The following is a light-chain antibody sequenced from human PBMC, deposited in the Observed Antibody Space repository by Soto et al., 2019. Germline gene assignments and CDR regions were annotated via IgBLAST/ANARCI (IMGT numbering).Light chain of an antibody. CDR1: QSISSY. Sequence: DIQMTQSPSSLSASVGDRVTITCRASQSISSYLNWYQQKPGKAPKLLVHSASSLQSGVPSRFSGGGSGTDSTLTISSLQPEDFATYYCQQSYSNFLTFGGGTKVDIK. V-gene: IGKV1-39*01. CDR2: SAS. CDR3: QQSYSNFLT. J-gene: IGKJ4*01.